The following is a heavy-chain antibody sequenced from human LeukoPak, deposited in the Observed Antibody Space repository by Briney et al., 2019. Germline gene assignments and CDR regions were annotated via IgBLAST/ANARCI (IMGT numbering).Heavy chain of an antibody. Sequence: PSETLSLTCTVSGGSISSYYWSWIRQPPGKGLEWIGYISYSGTTNYNPSLKSRVTISVAPSKNQFSLKLRSVTAPDTAVYYCARGLHWFDPWGQGTLVTVSS. D-gene: IGHD2-15*01. CDR2: ISYSGTT. CDR1: GGSISSYY. J-gene: IGHJ5*02. CDR3: ARGLHWFDP. V-gene: IGHV4-59*01.